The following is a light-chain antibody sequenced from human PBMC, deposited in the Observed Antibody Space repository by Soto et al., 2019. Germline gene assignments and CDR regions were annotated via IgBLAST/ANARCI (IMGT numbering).Light chain of an antibody. CDR3: SSYTTSSTLV. CDR2: EVS. CDR1: SSNIGSYNL. Sequence: QSALTQPASVSGSPGQSITISCTGTSSNIGSYNLISWFQHHPGKAPQLMIFEVSNRPSGVSDRFSGSKSGHTASLTISGLQAEDEADYYCSSYTTSSTLVFGTGTKVTVL. V-gene: IGLV2-14*02. J-gene: IGLJ1*01.